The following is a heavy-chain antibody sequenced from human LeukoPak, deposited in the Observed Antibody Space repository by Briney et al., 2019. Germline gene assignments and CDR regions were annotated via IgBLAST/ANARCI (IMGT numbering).Heavy chain of an antibody. CDR1: GFTFSSYA. CDR3: AKGLIATTVTTFDY. V-gene: IGHV3-23*01. J-gene: IGHJ4*02. Sequence: GGSLRLSCAASGFTFSSYAMSWVRQAPGKGLEWVSAISGSGGSTYYADSVKGRFTISRDNSKNTLYLQMNSLRAEDTAVYCCAKGLIATTVTTFDYWGQGTLVTVSS. CDR2: ISGSGGST. D-gene: IGHD4-17*01.